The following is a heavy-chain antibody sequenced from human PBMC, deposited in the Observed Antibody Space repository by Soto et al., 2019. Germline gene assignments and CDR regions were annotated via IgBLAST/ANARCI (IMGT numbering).Heavy chain of an antibody. J-gene: IGHJ4*02. CDR2: ISYDGSNK. CDR3: ARTLRITKGYFDY. CDR1: VFTFSSYA. V-gene: IGHV3-30-3*01. Sequence: GSLRLSCAASVFTFSSYAMHWVRQAPGKGLEWVAVISYDGSNKYYADSVKGRFTISRDNSKNTLYLQMNSLRAEDTAVYYCARTLRITKGYFDYWGQGTLVTVSS. D-gene: IGHD3-10*01.